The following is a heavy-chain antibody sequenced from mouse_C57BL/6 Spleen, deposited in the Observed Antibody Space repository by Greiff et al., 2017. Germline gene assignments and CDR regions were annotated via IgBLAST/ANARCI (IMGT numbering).Heavy chain of an antibody. V-gene: IGHV5-17*01. D-gene: IGHD1-1*01. CDR2: ISSGSSTI. Sequence: EVNVVESGGGLVKPGGSLKLSCAASGFTFSDYGTHWVRQAPEKGLEWVAYISSGSSTIYYADTVKGRFTISRDNAKNTLFLQMTSLRSEDTAMYYCAKSTTVVANLDYWGQGTTLTVSS. J-gene: IGHJ2*01. CDR1: GFTFSDYG. CDR3: AKSTTVVANLDY.